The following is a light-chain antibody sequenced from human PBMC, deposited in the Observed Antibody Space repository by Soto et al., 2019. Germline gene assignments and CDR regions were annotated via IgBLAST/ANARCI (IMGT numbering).Light chain of an antibody. V-gene: IGKV1-5*03. J-gene: IGKJ4*01. Sequence: DIQMTQSPSTLSASVGDRVTITCRASQSINNWLAWYQQKPGKAPKLLISKASNLKSGVPSRFSGTGSGTEFTLTISSLQPDDFASYYCQQYDSYPFTFGGGTKVEI. CDR2: KAS. CDR3: QQYDSYPFT. CDR1: QSINNW.